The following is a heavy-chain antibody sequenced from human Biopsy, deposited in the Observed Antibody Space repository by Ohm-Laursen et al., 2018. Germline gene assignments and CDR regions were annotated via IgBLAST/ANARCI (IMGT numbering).Heavy chain of an antibody. CDR2: LSYDGSIK. Sequence: SLRLSCAASGFSFNNYGMHWVRQGPGKGLEWVALLSYDGSIKYYADSVKGRFASSRDNSKNTVHLQMNSLRVDDTAVYYCVKERFNYTPGGGYGMDVWGQGTTVTVSS. CDR1: GFSFNNYG. D-gene: IGHD5-24*01. V-gene: IGHV3-30*18. J-gene: IGHJ6*02. CDR3: VKERFNYTPGGGYGMDV.